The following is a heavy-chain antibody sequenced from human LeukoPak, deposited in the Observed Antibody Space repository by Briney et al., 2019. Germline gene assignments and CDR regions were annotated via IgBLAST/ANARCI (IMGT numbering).Heavy chain of an antibody. CDR3: ASGRGVTDFDY. CDR1: GYSFTTYW. CDR2: IYPGDSDT. J-gene: IGHJ4*02. D-gene: IGHD3-10*01. Sequence: GASLQISCKGSGYSFTTYWIGGGRQVPGKGLEWMGIIYPGDSDTRYSPSFQGQVTISADKSISTAYLQWSSLKASDTAMYYCASGRGVTDFDYWGQGTLVTVSS. V-gene: IGHV5-51*01.